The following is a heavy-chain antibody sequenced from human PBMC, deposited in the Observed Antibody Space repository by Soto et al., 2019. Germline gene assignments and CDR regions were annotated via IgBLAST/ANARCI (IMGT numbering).Heavy chain of an antibody. J-gene: IGHJ4*02. Sequence: GASVKVSCKASGYTFTSYDINWVRQATGQGLEWMGWMNPNSGNTNYAQKLQGRVTMTTDTSTSTAYMELRSLRSDDTAVYYCARDDIVVVPAASNSYDYWGQGTLVTVSS. CDR3: ARDDIVVVPAASNSYDY. CDR2: MNPNSGNT. V-gene: IGHV1-18*01. CDR1: GYTFTSYD. D-gene: IGHD2-2*01.